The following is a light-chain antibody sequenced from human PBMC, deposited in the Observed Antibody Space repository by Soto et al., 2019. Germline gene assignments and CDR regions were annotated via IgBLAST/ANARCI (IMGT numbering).Light chain of an antibody. J-gene: IGKJ2*01. Sequence: EIVLMQSPGTLSLSPGEGATLSCRASQSVNNNYLAWYQQKPGQAPTVLIFGASTRATGIPARFSGSGSGTEFTLTISSLQSEDFAVYYCQQYNNWPPYTFGQGTKVDIK. CDR1: QSVNNN. CDR3: QQYNNWPPYT. V-gene: IGKV3-15*01. CDR2: GAS.